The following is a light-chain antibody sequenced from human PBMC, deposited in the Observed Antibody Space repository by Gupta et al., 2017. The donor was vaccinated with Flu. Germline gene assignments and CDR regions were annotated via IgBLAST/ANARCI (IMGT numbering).Light chain of an antibody. CDR2: GAS. Sequence: DLNVTQAPSSVSASVGDKVTITCRASQASRTWRAWYQQKPGEAPKLLISGASTLQNGFPSRFSGSGSGTDFTLTITDLQPEDFATYYCQQSSTFPLTFGGGTKVEIK. V-gene: IGKV1-12*01. CDR1: QASRTW. CDR3: QQSSTFPLT. J-gene: IGKJ4*01.